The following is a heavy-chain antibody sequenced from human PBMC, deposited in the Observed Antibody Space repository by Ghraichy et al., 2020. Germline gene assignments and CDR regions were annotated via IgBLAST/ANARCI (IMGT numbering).Heavy chain of an antibody. CDR1: GFTFSSYS. J-gene: IGHJ6*02. Sequence: GGSLRLSCAASGFTFSSYSMNWVRQAPGKGMEWVSSISSSSSYIYYADSVKGRFTISRDNAKNSLYLQMNSLRAEDTAVYYCARDGHRTGYDFWSGYYNNYYGMDVWGQGTTVTVSS. V-gene: IGHV3-21*01. CDR2: ISSSSSYI. D-gene: IGHD3-3*01. CDR3: ARDGHRTGYDFWSGYYNNYYGMDV.